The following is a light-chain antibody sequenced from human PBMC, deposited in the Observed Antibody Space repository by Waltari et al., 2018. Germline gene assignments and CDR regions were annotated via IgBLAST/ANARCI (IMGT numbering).Light chain of an antibody. CDR3: QARDISTYHVV. Sequence: VSVSPGQTAIITCSGDKLGDKYACWYQQKPGQSPVVVLYQDTKRPSGIPERFSGSNSGNTATLTISGTQAMDEADYYCQARDISTYHVVFGGGTKLTVL. J-gene: IGLJ2*01. CDR1: KLGDKY. CDR2: QDT. V-gene: IGLV3-1*01.